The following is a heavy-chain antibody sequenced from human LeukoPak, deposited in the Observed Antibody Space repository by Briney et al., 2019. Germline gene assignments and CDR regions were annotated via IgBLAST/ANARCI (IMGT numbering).Heavy chain of an antibody. CDR3: ARVAPNDAFDI. J-gene: IGHJ3*02. CDR2: ISAYNGNT. V-gene: IGHV1-18*01. Sequence: WMGWISAYNGNTNYAQKLQGRVTMTTDTSTSTAYMELRSLRSDDTAVYYCARVAPNDAFDIWGQGTMVTVSS.